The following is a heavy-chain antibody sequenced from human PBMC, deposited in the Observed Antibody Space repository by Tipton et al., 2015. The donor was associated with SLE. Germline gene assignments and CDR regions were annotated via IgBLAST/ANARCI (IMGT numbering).Heavy chain of an antibody. CDR3: AKAKWDRDFDF. V-gene: IGHV3-23*01. D-gene: IGHD1-26*01. Sequence: GSLRLSCAASNFTFSSYAMSWVRQAPGRGLEWVSSVSGSGDTTYYADYAKGRFTISRDNSKSTVYLQLNSLRVEDTAVYYCAKAKWDRDFDFWGQGTLVTVSS. CDR2: VSGSGDTT. CDR1: NFTFSSYA. J-gene: IGHJ4*02.